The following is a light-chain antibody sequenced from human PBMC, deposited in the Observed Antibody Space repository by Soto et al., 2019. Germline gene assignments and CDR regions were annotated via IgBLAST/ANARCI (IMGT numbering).Light chain of an antibody. V-gene: IGKV3-15*01. CDR1: QSISTS. Sequence: EIVMTQSPATLFVSPGERATLSCRAIQSISTSLAWYQHKPGQAPRLLISGASTRATGIPARFSGSGSGTEFTLTISSLQSEDSAVSYCQQYSNWPPVTLGQGTKV. J-gene: IGKJ1*01. CDR2: GAS. CDR3: QQYSNWPPVT.